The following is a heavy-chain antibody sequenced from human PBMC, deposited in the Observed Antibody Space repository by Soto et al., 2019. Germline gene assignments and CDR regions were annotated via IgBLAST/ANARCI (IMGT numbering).Heavy chain of an antibody. V-gene: IGHV4-39*01. J-gene: IGHJ6*02. CDR1: GGSISSNC. Sequence: NPSETLSLTCTVSGGSISSNCWGWIRQSPEKGLEWVGSTYYSGTSYYNPSLKSRVTISVDTSKNQFSLKLSSVTAADTAVYYCARHWVVVALVPWYGMDVWGQGTTVTVSS. CDR2: TYYSGTS. D-gene: IGHD2-15*01. CDR3: ARHWVVVALVPWYGMDV.